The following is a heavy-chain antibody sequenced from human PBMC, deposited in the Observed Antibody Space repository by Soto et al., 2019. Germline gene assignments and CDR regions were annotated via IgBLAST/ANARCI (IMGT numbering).Heavy chain of an antibody. V-gene: IGHV1-69*01. J-gene: IGHJ4*02. CDR3: ARDLNGDGYNFTPFDY. D-gene: IGHD5-12*01. Sequence: QVQLVQSVAEVKKPGSSVKVSCKASGGTFRSYAISWVRQAPGPGLEWMGGIIPIFGTANYGQKFQVRVTITADESTSTAYMELSSLRSDDTAVYYCARDLNGDGYNFTPFDYWGQGTLVTVSS. CDR2: IIPIFGTA. CDR1: GGTFRSYA.